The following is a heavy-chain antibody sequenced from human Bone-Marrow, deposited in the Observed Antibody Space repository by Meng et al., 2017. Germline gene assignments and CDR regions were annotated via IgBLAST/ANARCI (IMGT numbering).Heavy chain of an antibody. J-gene: IGHJ5*02. Sequence: VQLQESGPGLVKPSPTLSLPCTVSGGSISSGGYYWSWIRQHPGKGLEWIGYIYYSGTTYYNPSLSSLVTISVDTSKNQFSLNLSSVTAADTAVYYCARDIRQGGNIWFDPWGQGTLVTVSS. CDR2: IYYSGTT. V-gene: IGHV4-31*01. CDR1: GGSISSGGYY. CDR3: ARDIRQGGNIWFDP. D-gene: IGHD3-16*01.